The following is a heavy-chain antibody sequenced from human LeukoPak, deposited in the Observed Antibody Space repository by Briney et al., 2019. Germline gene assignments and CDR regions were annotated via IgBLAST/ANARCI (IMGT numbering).Heavy chain of an antibody. CDR1: GYSFTSYW. CDR3: ATSAAAGDYYYYYMDV. D-gene: IGHD6-13*01. Sequence: GESLKISCKGSGYSFTSYWIGWVRQMPGKGLEWMGIIYPGDSDTRYSPSFQGQVTISADKSISTAYLQWSSLKASDTAMYHCATSAAAGDYYYYYMDVWGKGTTVTVSS. CDR2: IYPGDSDT. V-gene: IGHV5-51*01. J-gene: IGHJ6*03.